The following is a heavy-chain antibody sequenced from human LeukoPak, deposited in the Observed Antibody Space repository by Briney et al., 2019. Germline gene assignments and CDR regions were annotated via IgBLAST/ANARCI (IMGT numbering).Heavy chain of an antibody. J-gene: IGHJ4*02. V-gene: IGHV4-34*01. CDR3: ARSTSSGWYDY. D-gene: IGHD6-19*01. Sequence: SETLSLTCAVYGGSFSGYYWNWIRQPPGKGLEWIGEINHSGSTNYNPSLKSRVTISVDTSKNQFSLKLSSVTAADTAVYYCARSTSSGWYDYWGQGTLVTVSS. CDR1: GGSFSGYY. CDR2: INHSGST.